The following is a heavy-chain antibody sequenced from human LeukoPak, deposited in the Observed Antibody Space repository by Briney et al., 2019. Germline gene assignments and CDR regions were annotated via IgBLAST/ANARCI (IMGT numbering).Heavy chain of an antibody. CDR3: AREWTPYSNYVFWFDP. CDR1: GYTFTSYY. V-gene: IGHV1-46*01. J-gene: IGHJ5*02. Sequence: ASVKVSCKASGYTFTSYYMHWVRQAPGQGLERMGIINPSGGSTSYAQKFQGRVTMTRDTSTSTVYMELSSLRSEDTAVYYCAREWTPYSNYVFWFDPWGQGTLVTVSS. CDR2: INPSGGST. D-gene: IGHD4-11*01.